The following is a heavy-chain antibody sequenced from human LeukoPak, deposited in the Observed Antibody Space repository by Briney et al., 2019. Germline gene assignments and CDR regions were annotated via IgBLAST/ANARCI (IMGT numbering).Heavy chain of an antibody. CDR2: ISSSSSYI. Sequence: GGSLRLSCAASGFTFSSYSMNWVRQAPGKGLEWVSSISSSSSYIYYADSVKGRFTISRDNAKNSLYLQMNSLSAEDTAVYYCARDGAYYYDSSGLVDYWGQGTLVTVSS. CDR1: GFTFSSYS. V-gene: IGHV3-21*01. J-gene: IGHJ4*02. CDR3: ARDGAYYYDSSGLVDY. D-gene: IGHD3-22*01.